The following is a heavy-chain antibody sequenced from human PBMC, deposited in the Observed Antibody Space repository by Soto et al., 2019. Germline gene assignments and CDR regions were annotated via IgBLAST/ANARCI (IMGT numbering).Heavy chain of an antibody. CDR1: GGSISSGGYY. J-gene: IGHJ6*02. CDR3: ARYGGYYYYYYGMDV. D-gene: IGHD2-15*01. CDR2: IYYSGST. Sequence: QVQLQESGPGLVKPSQTLSFTCTVSGGSISSGGYYWSWIRQHPGKGLEWIGYIYYSGSTYYNPSLKSRVTISVDTSKNQFSLKLSSVTAADTAVYYCARYGGYYYYYYGMDVWGQGTTVTVSS. V-gene: IGHV4-31*03.